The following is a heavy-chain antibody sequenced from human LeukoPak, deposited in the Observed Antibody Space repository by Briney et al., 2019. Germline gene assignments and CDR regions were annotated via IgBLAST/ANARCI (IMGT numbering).Heavy chain of an antibody. D-gene: IGHD3-10*01. CDR2: ISGSGGST. Sequence: PGGSLRLSCAASGFTFSSYAMSWVRQAPGKGLEWVSAISGSGGSTYYADSVKGRFTISRDNAKNSLYLQMNSLRAEDTAVYYCASNSLWFGEAFDYWGQGTLVTVSS. J-gene: IGHJ4*02. CDR3: ASNSLWFGEAFDY. CDR1: GFTFSSYA. V-gene: IGHV3-23*01.